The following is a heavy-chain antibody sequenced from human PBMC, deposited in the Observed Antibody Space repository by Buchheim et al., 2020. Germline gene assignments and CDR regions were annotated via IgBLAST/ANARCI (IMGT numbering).Heavy chain of an antibody. CDR2: ISNSGSYT. CDR3: ARSHDFWSGYYFDS. D-gene: IGHD3-3*01. Sequence: QVQLVESGGGLVKPGGSLRLSCTPSGFTFSDYYMSWIRQAPGKGLEWISCISNSGSYTYYADSVKGRINVSRDRAKNSLYLQMDSLRAEDTAVYYCARSHDFWSGYYFDSWGQG. J-gene: IGHJ4*02. CDR1: GFTFSDYY. V-gene: IGHV3-11*06.